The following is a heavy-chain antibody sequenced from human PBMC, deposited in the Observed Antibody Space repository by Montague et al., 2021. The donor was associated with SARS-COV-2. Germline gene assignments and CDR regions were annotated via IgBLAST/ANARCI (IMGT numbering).Heavy chain of an antibody. V-gene: IGHV3-11*03. CDR1: GFTFGDYY. D-gene: IGHD6-13*01. J-gene: IGHJ4*02. Sequence: SLRLSCAASGFTFGDYYMTWVRQAPGKGLEWISDISSGSHYTNYADSVRGRFTISRDDAKKSLYLDMDSLRAEDTAVYYCARIFLVEPHGIALYYFDYWGKGARVTVS. CDR3: ARIFLVEPHGIALYYFDY. CDR2: ISSGSHYT.